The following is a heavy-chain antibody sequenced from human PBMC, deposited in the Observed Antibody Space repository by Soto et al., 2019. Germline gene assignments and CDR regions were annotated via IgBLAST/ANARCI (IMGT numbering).Heavy chain of an antibody. Sequence: SVKVSCKASGYTFSSYTMSWVRQAPGQGLEWMGRIIPILGIANYAQKFQGRVTITADKSTSTAYMELSSLRSEDTAVYYCARFRGSYGMDVWGQGTTVTVSS. CDR3: ARFRGSYGMDV. CDR1: GYTFSSYT. D-gene: IGHD3-10*01. CDR2: IIPILGIA. V-gene: IGHV1-69*02. J-gene: IGHJ6*02.